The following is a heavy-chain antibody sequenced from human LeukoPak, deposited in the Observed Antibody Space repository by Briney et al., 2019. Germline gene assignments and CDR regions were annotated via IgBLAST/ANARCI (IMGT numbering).Heavy chain of an antibody. CDR1: GGTFSSYA. CDR2: TIPIFGTA. Sequence: SVKVSCKASGGTFSSYAISWVRQAPGQGLEWMGGTIPIFGTANYAQKFQSRVTITTDESTSTAYMELSSLRSEDTAVYYCARDRGQTRGAFDIWGQGTMVTVSS. D-gene: IGHD1-26*01. J-gene: IGHJ3*02. CDR3: ARDRGQTRGAFDI. V-gene: IGHV1-69*05.